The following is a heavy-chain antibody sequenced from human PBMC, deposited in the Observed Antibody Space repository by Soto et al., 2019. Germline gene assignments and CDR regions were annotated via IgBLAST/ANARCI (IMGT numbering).Heavy chain of an antibody. CDR3: VRGYSSSFDY. CDR2: TYYRSKWTN. J-gene: IGHJ4*02. V-gene: IGHV6-1*01. Sequence: SQTLSLTCAISGDSVSSISASWNWIRQSPSRGLEWLGRTYYRSKWTNDYAVSVKSRITINPDTSKNQFSLQLSSVTPEDTAMYYCVRGYSSSFDYWGQGPLVTASS. CDR1: GDSVSSISAS. D-gene: IGHD2-15*01.